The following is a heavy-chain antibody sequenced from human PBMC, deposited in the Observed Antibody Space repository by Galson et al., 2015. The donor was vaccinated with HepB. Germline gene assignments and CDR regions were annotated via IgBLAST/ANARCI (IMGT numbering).Heavy chain of an antibody. J-gene: IGHJ4*02. CDR2: ISGNRFYI. CDR3: GRGLRVGGRGWVAS. CDR1: GFSLSTYT. Sequence: SLRLSCAASGFSLSTYTMNWVRQPPGKGLEWVSSISGNRFYIRYADSLEGRFDMSRDDAKNTLYLDMNSLRPEDTAVYFCGRGLRVGGRGWVASWGQGTLVTVSA. D-gene: IGHD5-24*01. V-gene: IGHV3-21*06.